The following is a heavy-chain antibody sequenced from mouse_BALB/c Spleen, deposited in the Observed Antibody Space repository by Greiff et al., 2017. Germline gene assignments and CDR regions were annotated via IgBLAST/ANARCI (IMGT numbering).Heavy chain of an antibody. J-gene: IGHJ3*01. Sequence: EVQLQQSGAELVKPGASVKLSCTASGFNIKDTYMHWVKQRPEQGLEWIGRIDPANGNTKYDPKFQGKATITADTSSNTAYLQLSSLTSEDTAVYYCARNYYGHPRAYWGQGTLVTVSA. CDR2: IDPANGNT. CDR3: ARNYYGHPRAY. D-gene: IGHD2-1*01. CDR1: GFNIKDTY. V-gene: IGHV14-3*02.